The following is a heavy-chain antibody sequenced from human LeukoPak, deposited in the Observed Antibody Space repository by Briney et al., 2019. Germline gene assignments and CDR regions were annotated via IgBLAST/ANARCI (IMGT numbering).Heavy chain of an antibody. CDR3: AREGVAGTGLDF. J-gene: IGHJ4*02. CDR1: GYTFSIYN. CDR2: LNPSGGT. V-gene: IGHV1-46*01. D-gene: IGHD6-13*01. Sequence: ASVKVSYKASGYTFSIYNMHWVRQAPGQGLEWVGILNPSGGTSYAQNLQGRITMTRDTSTSTLYMELSSLRSEDTAVYYCAREGVAGTGLDFWGQGTLVTVSS.